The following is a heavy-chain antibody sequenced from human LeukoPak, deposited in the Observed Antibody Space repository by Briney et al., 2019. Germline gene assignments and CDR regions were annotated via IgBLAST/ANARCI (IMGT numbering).Heavy chain of an antibody. CDR1: GFTFSSYA. CDR2: ISGSGGST. CDR3: AKDHGLRFGELLSEPDNWFDP. J-gene: IGHJ5*02. D-gene: IGHD3-10*01. Sequence: GGSLRLSCAASGFTFSSYAMSWVRQAPGKGLEWVSAISGSGGSTYYADSVKGRFTISRDNSKNTLYLQMNSLRAEDTAVYYCAKDHGLRFGELLSEPDNWFDPWGQGTLVTVSS. V-gene: IGHV3-23*01.